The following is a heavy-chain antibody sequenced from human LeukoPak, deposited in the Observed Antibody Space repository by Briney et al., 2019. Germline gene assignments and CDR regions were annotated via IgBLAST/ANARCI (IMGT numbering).Heavy chain of an antibody. CDR3: AKVKGYCSSTSCSPLDY. J-gene: IGHJ4*02. D-gene: IGHD2-2*01. CDR2: ITGNGDST. CDR1: GFAFNNYA. Sequence: PGGSLRLSCAASGFAFNNYAINWVRQAPGKGLEWVSAITGNGDSTYYADSVKGRFTISRDNSKNTLYLQMNSLRAEDTAVYYCAKVKGYCSSTSCSPLDYWGQGTLVTVSS. V-gene: IGHV3-23*01.